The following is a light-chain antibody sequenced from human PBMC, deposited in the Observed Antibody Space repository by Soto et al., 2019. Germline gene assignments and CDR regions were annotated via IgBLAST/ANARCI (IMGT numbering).Light chain of an antibody. CDR1: SRDVGSYNS. J-gene: IGLJ1*01. CDR2: DVT. V-gene: IGLV2-14*01. CDR3: SSYTSSATYV. Sequence: QSALTQPASVSGSPGQSITISCTGTSRDVGSYNSVSWHQQHPGQAPKLMIYDVTNRASGIPDRFSASKSVNTASLTISGIQAGDEADYYCSSYTSSATYVFGTGTKLTVL.